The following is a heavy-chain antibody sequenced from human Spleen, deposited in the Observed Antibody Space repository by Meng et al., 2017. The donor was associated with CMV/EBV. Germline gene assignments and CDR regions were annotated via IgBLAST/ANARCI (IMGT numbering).Heavy chain of an antibody. V-gene: IGHV3-66*02. D-gene: IGHD5-18*01. CDR3: ARPHTSYDPFDY. CDR2: IYSGANT. J-gene: IGHJ4*01. CDR1: GVTVSSDF. Sequence: GESLKISCAASGVTVSSDFMAWVRQAPGKGLEWVSVIYSGANTYYADSVKGRYTISRDNPKNTLYLQINSLRPEDTAIYYCARPHTSYDPFDYWGHGTLVTVSS.